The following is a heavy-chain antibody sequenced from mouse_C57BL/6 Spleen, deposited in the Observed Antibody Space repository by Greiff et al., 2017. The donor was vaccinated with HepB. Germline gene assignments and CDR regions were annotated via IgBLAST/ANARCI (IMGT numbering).Heavy chain of an antibody. CDR1: GFTFSSYA. CDR3: ARTCVSYAMDY. V-gene: IGHV5-4*01. CDR2: ISDGGSYT. J-gene: IGHJ4*01. Sequence: EVQLVESGGGLVKPGGSLKLSCAASGFTFSSYAMSWVRQTPEKRLEWVATISDGGSYTYYPDNVKGRFTISRDNAKNNLYLQMSHLKSEDTAMYYCARTCVSYAMDYWGQGTSVTVAS.